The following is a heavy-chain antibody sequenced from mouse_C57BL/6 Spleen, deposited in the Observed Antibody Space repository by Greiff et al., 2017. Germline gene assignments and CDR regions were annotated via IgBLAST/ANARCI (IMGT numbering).Heavy chain of an antibody. V-gene: IGHV2-9-1*01. D-gene: IGHD2-3*01. CDR1: GFSLTCT. CDR2: IWTGGGT. Sequence: QVQLKESGPGLVAPSQSLSITCTVSGFSLTCTISWVRQPPGKGLEWLGVIWTGGGTNYNSALKSRLSISKDNSKSQVFLKMNSLQTDDTARYYCARKKDGFDYWGQGTTLTVSS. J-gene: IGHJ2*01. CDR3: ARKKDGFDY.